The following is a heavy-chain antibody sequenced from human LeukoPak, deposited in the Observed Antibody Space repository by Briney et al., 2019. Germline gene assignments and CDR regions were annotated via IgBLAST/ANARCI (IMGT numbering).Heavy chain of an antibody. CDR3: ARDTFVLLWFGESHYMDV. D-gene: IGHD3-10*01. CDR2: ISWNSGSI. J-gene: IGHJ6*03. Sequence: PGGSLRLSCAASGFTFDDYAMHWVRQAPGKGLEWVSGISWNSGSIGYADSVKGRFTISRDNAKNSLYLQMNSLRAEDTAVYYCARDTFVLLWFGESHYMDVWGKGTTVTISS. CDR1: GFTFDDYA. V-gene: IGHV3-9*01.